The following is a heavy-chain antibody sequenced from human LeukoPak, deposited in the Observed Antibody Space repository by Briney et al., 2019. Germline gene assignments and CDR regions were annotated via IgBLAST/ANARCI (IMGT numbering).Heavy chain of an antibody. CDR1: GFTFSSYW. CDR3: ARERGADCYDSSGYPDY. V-gene: IGHV3-7*01. D-gene: IGHD3-22*01. CDR2: IKQDGSEK. J-gene: IGHJ4*02. Sequence: GGSLRLSCAASGFTFSSYWMSWVRQAPGKGLEWVANIKQDGSEKYYVDSVKGRFTISRDNAKNSLYLQMNSLRAEDTAVYYCARERGADCYDSSGYPDYWGQGILVTVSS.